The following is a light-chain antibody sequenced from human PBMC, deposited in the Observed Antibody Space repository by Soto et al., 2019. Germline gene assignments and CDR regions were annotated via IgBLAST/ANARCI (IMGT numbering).Light chain of an antibody. V-gene: IGLV1-47*01. CDR3: AAWDDSLSGPV. CDR2: TSN. J-gene: IGLJ2*01. Sequence: QPVLTQPPSASGTPGQRVTISCSGSRSNIGTGYVFWYQLLPGTAPKLLIYTSNQRPSGVPDRFSGSKSGTSASLAISGLRSEDEAEYYCAAWDDSLSGPVFGGGTKVTVL. CDR1: RSNIGTGY.